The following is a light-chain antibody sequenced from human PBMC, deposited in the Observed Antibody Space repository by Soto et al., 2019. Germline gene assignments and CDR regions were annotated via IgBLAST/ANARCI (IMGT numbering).Light chain of an antibody. CDR2: WES. CDR1: RSVLYKSNNKNH. V-gene: IGKV4-1*01. CDR3: QIYDYSTWT. J-gene: IGKJ1*01. Sequence: DIVMTQSPDSLSVCLGDRATMKCKCSRSVLYKSNNKNHLAWYQQKPGQPPQLIIYWESTRESGVPERFSGSGSGTDFTLTISSLEAEDFAVYYCQIYDYSTWTFGQGTKVDIK.